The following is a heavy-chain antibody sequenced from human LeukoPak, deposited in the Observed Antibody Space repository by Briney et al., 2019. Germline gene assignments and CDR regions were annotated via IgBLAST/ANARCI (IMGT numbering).Heavy chain of an antibody. D-gene: IGHD2-15*01. CDR2: INSDGSST. CDR3: ARAFIVEDAFDI. Sequence: GGSLRLSRAASGFTFSSYGMSWVRQAPGKGLVWVSRINSDGSSTSYADSVKGRFTISRDNAKNTLYLQMNSLRAEDTAVYYCARAFIVEDAFDIWGQGTMVTVSS. V-gene: IGHV3-74*01. CDR1: GFTFSSYG. J-gene: IGHJ3*02.